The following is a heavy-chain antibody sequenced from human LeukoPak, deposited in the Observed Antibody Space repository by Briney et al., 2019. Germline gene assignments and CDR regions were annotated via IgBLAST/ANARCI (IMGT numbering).Heavy chain of an antibody. V-gene: IGHV3-30*02. CDR3: AKDQSTLHGPYSSTCFDY. CDR1: GFTFSSYG. CDR2: IRYDGSNK. J-gene: IGHJ4*02. D-gene: IGHD6-13*01. Sequence: PGGSLRLSCAASGFTFSSYGMHWVRQAPGKGLEWVAFIRYDGSNKYYADSVKGRFTISRDNSKNTLYLQMNSLRAEDTAVYYCAKDQSTLHGPYSSTCFDYWGQGTLVTVSS.